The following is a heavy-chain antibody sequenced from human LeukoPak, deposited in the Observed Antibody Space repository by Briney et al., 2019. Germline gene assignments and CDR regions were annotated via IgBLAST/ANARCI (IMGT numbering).Heavy chain of an antibody. J-gene: IGHJ4*02. CDR1: GFTFSSHV. CDR3: AKLGISDGIDY. Sequence: GGSLRLSCTASGFTFSSHVMTWVRQAPGKGLEWGSSITGSGGSTFYAASVKGRFTISRDNSKNTLYLQMNNLRAEDTAVYYCAKLGISDGIDYWGQGTLVTVSS. CDR2: ITGSGGST. D-gene: IGHD3-16*01. V-gene: IGHV3-23*01.